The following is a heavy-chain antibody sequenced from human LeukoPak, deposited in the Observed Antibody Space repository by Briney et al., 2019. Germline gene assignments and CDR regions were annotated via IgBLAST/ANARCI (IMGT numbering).Heavy chain of an antibody. CDR3: ARNYRFGEQLVRSGAGGNDY. CDR2: INTNTGNP. CDR1: GYTFTSYA. D-gene: IGHD6-6*01. J-gene: IGHJ4*02. V-gene: IGHV7-4-1*02. Sequence: ASVKVSCKASGYTFTSYAMNWVRQAPGQGLEWMGWINTNTGNPTYAQGFTGRFVFSLDTSVSTAYLQISSLKAEDTAVYYCARNYRFGEQLVRSGAGGNDYWGQGTLVTVSS.